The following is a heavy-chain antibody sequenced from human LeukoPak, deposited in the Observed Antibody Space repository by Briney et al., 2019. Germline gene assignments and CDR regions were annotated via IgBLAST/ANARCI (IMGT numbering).Heavy chain of an antibody. D-gene: IGHD2-2*03. CDR2: INPNSGGT. Sequence: ASVKVSCKASGYTFTGYYMHWVRQAPGQGLEWMGWINPNSGGTNYAQKFQGRVTMTRDMSTSTVYMELSSLRSEDTGVYYCARVAGYCSSTSCSYYYYYMDVWGKGTTVTVSS. J-gene: IGHJ6*03. CDR3: ARVAGYCSSTSCSYYYYYMDV. V-gene: IGHV1-2*02. CDR1: GYTFTGYY.